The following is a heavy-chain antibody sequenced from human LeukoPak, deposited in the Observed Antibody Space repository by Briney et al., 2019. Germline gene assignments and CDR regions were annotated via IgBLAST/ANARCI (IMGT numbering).Heavy chain of an antibody. J-gene: IGHJ4*02. D-gene: IGHD4/OR15-4a*01. CDR3: ARRAGAYSHPYDY. CDR2: IPYDGSDK. CDR1: GFTFSTYA. Sequence: GGSLRLSCATSGFTFSTYAMHWVRQAPGKGLEWVAFIPYDGSDKYYADSVKGRFTISRDNSKNTLYLQMNSLRAEDTAVYYCARRAGAYSHPYDYWGQGTLVTVSS. V-gene: IGHV3-30*02.